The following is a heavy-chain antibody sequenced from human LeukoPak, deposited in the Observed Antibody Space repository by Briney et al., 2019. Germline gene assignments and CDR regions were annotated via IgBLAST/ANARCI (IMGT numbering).Heavy chain of an antibody. V-gene: IGHV3-30*18. CDR3: AKAGVDTAMALDY. J-gene: IGHJ4*02. Sequence: GGSLRHSCAASGFTFSSYGMHWVRQAPGKGLEWVAVISYDGSNKYYADSVKGRFTISRDNSKNTLYLQMNSLRAEDTAVYYCAKAGVDTAMALDYWGQGTLVTVSS. CDR1: GFTFSSYG. CDR2: ISYDGSNK. D-gene: IGHD5-18*01.